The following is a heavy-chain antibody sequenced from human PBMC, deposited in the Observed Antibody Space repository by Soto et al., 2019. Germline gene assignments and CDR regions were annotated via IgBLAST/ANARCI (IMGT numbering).Heavy chain of an antibody. V-gene: IGHV1-18*01. J-gene: IGHJ6*02. CDR1: GYTFNSYG. D-gene: IGHD6-13*01. Sequence: ASVKVSCKASGYTFNSYGISWVRQAHGQGLEWMGWISAYNGNTNYAQKLQGRVTMTTDTSTSTAYMELRSLRSDDTAVYYCARDIAAAAHYGMDVWGQGTTVTVSS. CDR2: ISAYNGNT. CDR3: ARDIAAAAHYGMDV.